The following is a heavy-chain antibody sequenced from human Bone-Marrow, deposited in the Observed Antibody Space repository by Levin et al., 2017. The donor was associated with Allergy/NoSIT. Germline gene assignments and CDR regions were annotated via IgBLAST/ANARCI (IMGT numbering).Heavy chain of an antibody. V-gene: IGHV3-64D*06. D-gene: IGHD2-2*01. CDR3: VKLSYQPLFDF. CDR2: ITSSGGTT. Sequence: PGGSLRLSCSASGFTFSAYPMHWVRQAPGKGLEYVSAITSSGGTTFYADSVKGRFTISRDNSKNTLYLEMNSLLTDDTAVYYCVKLSYQPLFDFWGRGTLVAVAS. CDR1: GFTFSAYP. J-gene: IGHJ4*02.